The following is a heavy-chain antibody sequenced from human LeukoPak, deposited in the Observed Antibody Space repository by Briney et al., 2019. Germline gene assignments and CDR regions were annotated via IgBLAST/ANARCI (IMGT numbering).Heavy chain of an antibody. CDR1: GFTFSSYA. CDR3: AKDRITIFSYGMDV. Sequence: PGGSLRLSCAASGFTFSSYAMSWVRQAPGKGLEWVSAISGDGGSTYCADSVKGRFTISRDNSKNSLYLQMNSLTTEDTALYYCAKDRITIFSYGMDVWGQGTTVTVSS. V-gene: IGHV3-43*02. CDR2: ISGDGGST. D-gene: IGHD3-9*01. J-gene: IGHJ6*02.